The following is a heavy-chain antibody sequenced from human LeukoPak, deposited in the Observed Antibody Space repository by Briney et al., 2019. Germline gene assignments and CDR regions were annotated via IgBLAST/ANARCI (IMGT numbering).Heavy chain of an antibody. CDR2: ISYDGSNK. Sequence: GGSLRLSCAASGFTFNSYALHWVRQAPGKGLEWVTVISYDGSNKYYADSMKGRFTISRDNSKNTLYLQMNSLRAEDTAVYYCARVRQGYNWNDGLDYWGQGTLVTVSS. CDR1: GFTFNSYA. D-gene: IGHD1-20*01. V-gene: IGHV3-30-3*01. CDR3: ARVRQGYNWNDGLDY. J-gene: IGHJ4*02.